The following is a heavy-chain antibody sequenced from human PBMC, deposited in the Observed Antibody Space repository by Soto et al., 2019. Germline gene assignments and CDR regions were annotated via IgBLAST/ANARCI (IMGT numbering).Heavy chain of an antibody. J-gene: IGHJ6*02. CDR3: AGHTYALWSGDWLDV. D-gene: IGHD3-3*01. V-gene: IGHV5-51*03. CDR1: GYTFTSYW. CDR2: IYPGDSDT. Sequence: GESLTISCTVSGYTFTSYWIGWVRQMHGKGLEWMGIIYPGDSDTSYSPSFQGQVTITADTSISTAYLQWSSLKASDTAMYYCAGHTYALWSGDWLDVWGQGTTVTVSS.